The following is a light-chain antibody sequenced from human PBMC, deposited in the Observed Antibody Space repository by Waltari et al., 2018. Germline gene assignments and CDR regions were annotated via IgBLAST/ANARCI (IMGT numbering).Light chain of an antibody. CDR3: QQYNNWPRWT. Sequence: EIVMTQSPATLSVSPVERATLSCGASQSVSSNLAWYQQKPGQAPRLLIYGASTRATGIPARFSGSGSGTEFTLTISSMQSEDFAVYYCQQYNNWPRWTFGQGTKVEIK. J-gene: IGKJ1*01. V-gene: IGKV3-15*01. CDR2: GAS. CDR1: QSVSSN.